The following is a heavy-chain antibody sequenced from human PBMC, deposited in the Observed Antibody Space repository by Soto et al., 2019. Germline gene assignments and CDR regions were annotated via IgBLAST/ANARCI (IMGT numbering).Heavy chain of an antibody. D-gene: IGHD3-22*01. CDR1: GFTVSSKY. J-gene: IGHJ4*02. Sequence: PVGSLRRPCAVSGFTVSSKYMSWVRQAPGKVLEWVSGIYSGGSTCYADSVKGRFTISRDNSKNTLYLQMNSLRAEDTAVYYCARGRMVYYDSSGYYYDNWGQGTLVTVS. CDR3: ARGRMVYYDSSGYYYDN. V-gene: IGHV3-66*01. CDR2: IYSGGST.